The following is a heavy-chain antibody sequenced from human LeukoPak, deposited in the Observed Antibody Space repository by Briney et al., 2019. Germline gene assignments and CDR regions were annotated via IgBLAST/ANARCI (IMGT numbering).Heavy chain of an antibody. CDR1: GGSISSYY. CDR2: IYYSGST. D-gene: IGHD3-22*01. Sequence: SETLSLTCTVSGGSISSYYWSWIRQPPGKGLEWIGYIYYSGSTNYNPSLKSRVAISVDTSENQFSLRLSSVTAADTAVYYCARDRTSKHLYDINGFYASGYFDLWGRGTLVTVSS. CDR3: ARDRTSKHLYDINGFYASGYFDL. J-gene: IGHJ2*01. V-gene: IGHV4-59*12.